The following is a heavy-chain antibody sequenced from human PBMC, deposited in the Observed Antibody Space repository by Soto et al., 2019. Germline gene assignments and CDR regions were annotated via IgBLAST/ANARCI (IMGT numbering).Heavy chain of an antibody. CDR1: GGSVSSGSYY. CDR2: IYYSGST. V-gene: IGHV4-61*01. J-gene: IGHJ5*02. Sequence: PSETLSLTCAVSGGSVSSGSYYWSWIRQPPGKGLEWIGYIYYSGSTNYNPSLKSRVTISVDTSKNQFSLKLSSVTAADTAVYYCARVVVGADLYWNANWFEPWGQGTLVTVSS. D-gene: IGHD1-1*01. CDR3: ARVVVGADLYWNANWFEP.